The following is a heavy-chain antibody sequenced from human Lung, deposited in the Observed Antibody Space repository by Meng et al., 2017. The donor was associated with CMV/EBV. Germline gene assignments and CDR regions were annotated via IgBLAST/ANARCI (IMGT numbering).Heavy chain of an antibody. V-gene: IGHV3-21*01. Sequence: SCAASGFTFSRYSMNWVRQDPGKGLEWVSSLSSSSSYTYYADSVRGRFTISRDDAKNSLYLQMNSLRAEDTAVYYCSRVASIGGDFDYWGQGSLVTVSS. J-gene: IGHJ4*02. D-gene: IGHD3-16*01. CDR2: LSSSSSYT. CDR1: GFTFSRYS. CDR3: SRVASIGGDFDY.